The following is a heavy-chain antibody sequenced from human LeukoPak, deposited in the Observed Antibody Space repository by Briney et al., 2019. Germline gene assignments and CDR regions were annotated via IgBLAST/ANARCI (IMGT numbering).Heavy chain of an antibody. CDR3: ARDRRCSSTSCYYFDY. Sequence: SGTLSLTCAVSGGSISSSNWWGWVRQPPGKGLEWIGEIYHSGSTNYNPSLKSRVTILVDKSKNQFSLKLSSVTAADTAVYYCARDRRCSSTSCYYFDYWGQGTLVTVSS. D-gene: IGHD2-2*01. J-gene: IGHJ4*02. CDR2: IYHSGST. CDR1: GGSISSSNW. V-gene: IGHV4-4*02.